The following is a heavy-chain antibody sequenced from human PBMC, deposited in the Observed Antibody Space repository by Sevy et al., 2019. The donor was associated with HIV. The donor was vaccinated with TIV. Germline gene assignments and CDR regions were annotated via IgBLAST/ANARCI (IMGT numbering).Heavy chain of an antibody. CDR1: EFTFSSYW. J-gene: IGHJ3*02. Sequence: GGSLRLSCAASEFTFSSYWMHWVRQAPGKGLVWVSRINSDGSSTSYADSVKGRFTISRDNAKNTVYLQMNTLRDEDTAVYYCGREINPSGSSGKDDFDIWGQGTLVTVSS. D-gene: IGHD1-26*01. V-gene: IGHV3-74*01. CDR2: INSDGSST. CDR3: GREINPSGSSGKDDFDI.